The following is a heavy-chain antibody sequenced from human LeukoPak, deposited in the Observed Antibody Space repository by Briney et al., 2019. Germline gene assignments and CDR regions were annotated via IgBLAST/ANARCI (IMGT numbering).Heavy chain of an antibody. Sequence: ASVKVSCKASGYTFTSYDINWVRQATGQGLEWMGWMNPNSGNTGYAQKSQGRVTMTRNTSISTAYMELSSLRSEDTAVYYCARGGLRFLEWSLADYYYYYGMDVWGQGTTVTVSS. V-gene: IGHV1-8*01. CDR3: ARGGLRFLEWSLADYYYYYGMDV. CDR1: GYTFTSYD. D-gene: IGHD3-3*01. J-gene: IGHJ6*02. CDR2: MNPNSGNT.